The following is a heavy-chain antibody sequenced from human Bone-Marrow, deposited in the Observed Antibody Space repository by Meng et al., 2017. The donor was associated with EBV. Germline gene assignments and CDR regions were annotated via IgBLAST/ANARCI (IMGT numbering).Heavy chain of an antibody. CDR1: GYTFTGYY. D-gene: IGHD5-12*01. V-gene: IGHV1-2*02. Sequence: HLGQSGAEVKKPGASLKVSCKASGYTFTGYYIHWVRQAPGQGLEWVGWINPNSGGTNYAEKFQGRVTMTRDTSITTAFMELSSLKSDDTAVYYCAMGLATDFDYWGQGTLVTVSS. CDR3: AMGLATDFDY. J-gene: IGHJ4*02. CDR2: INPNSGGT.